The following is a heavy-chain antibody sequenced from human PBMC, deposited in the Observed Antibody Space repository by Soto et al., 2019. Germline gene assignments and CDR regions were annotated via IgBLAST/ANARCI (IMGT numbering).Heavy chain of an antibody. V-gene: IGHV4-34*01. CDR3: ARGWGAVADY. CDR1: GGSFTGYY. CDR2: INHSGST. Sequence: TLSLTCAVYGGSFTGYYWSWIRQPPGKGLEWIGEINHSGSTNYNPSLKSRVTISVDTSENQFSLKLSSVTAADTAVYYCARGWGAVADYWGQGTLVTVSS. J-gene: IGHJ4*02. D-gene: IGHD6-19*01.